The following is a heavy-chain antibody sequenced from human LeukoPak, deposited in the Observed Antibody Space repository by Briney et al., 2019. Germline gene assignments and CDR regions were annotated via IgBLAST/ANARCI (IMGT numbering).Heavy chain of an antibody. Sequence: GGSLRLSCAASGFTFSDYYMSWIRQAPGKGLEWVSYISSSGSTIYYADSVKGRFTISRDNAKNSLYLQMNSLRAEDTAVYYCATRLAYCGGDCYLPDYWGQGTPVTVSS. CDR3: ATRLAYCGGDCYLPDY. CDR1: GFTFSDYY. D-gene: IGHD2-21*02. V-gene: IGHV3-11*04. CDR2: ISSSGSTI. J-gene: IGHJ4*02.